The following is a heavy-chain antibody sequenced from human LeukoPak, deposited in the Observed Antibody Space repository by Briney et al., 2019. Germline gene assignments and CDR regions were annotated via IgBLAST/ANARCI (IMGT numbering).Heavy chain of an antibody. J-gene: IGHJ4*02. V-gene: IGHV4-59*01. CDR2: IYYSGST. CDR3: ARGMGSPDY. D-gene: IGHD1-26*01. CDR1: GGSISSYY. Sequence: NPSETLSLTCTVSGGSISSYYWSWIRQPPGKGLEWIGYIYYSGSTNYNPSLKSRVTISLDTSKNQFSLRLSSMTAADTAVYYCARGMGSPDYWGQGTLVTVSS.